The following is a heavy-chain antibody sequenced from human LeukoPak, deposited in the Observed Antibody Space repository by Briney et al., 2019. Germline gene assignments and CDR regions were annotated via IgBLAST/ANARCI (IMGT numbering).Heavy chain of an antibody. CDR2: ILTGDNT. Sequence: GGSLRLSCAASGFTVRTKYMSWVRQAPGKGPEWVSVILTGDNTYYSDSVRGRFTISRDHSRNTLYLQMNNLRAEDTAVYYCATELRYVGGYFDYWGQGTLVTVSS. D-gene: IGHD3-9*01. CDR3: ATELRYVGGYFDY. J-gene: IGHJ4*02. V-gene: IGHV3-53*01. CDR1: GFTVRTKY.